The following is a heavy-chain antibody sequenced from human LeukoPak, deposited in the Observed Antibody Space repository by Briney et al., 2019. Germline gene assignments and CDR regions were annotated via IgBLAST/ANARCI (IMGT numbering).Heavy chain of an antibody. J-gene: IGHJ3*02. V-gene: IGHV3-30*03. CDR2: IASNGGSE. CDR1: GFTFTTYG. Sequence: GGSLRLSCAASGFTFTTYGLHWVRQAPGKGLEWVAAIASNGGSEYYADSVKGRFTISRDNSKNTLYLQMNSLRAEDTATYYCARAGDAFDIWGQGTMVTVSS. CDR3: ARAGDAFDI.